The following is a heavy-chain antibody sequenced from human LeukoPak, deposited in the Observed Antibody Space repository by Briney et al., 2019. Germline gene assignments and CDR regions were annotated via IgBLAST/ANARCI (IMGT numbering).Heavy chain of an antibody. V-gene: IGHV4-61*02. D-gene: IGHD3-3*01. J-gene: IGHJ4*02. CDR1: GGSISSGSYY. Sequence: SETLSLTCTVSGGSISSGSYYWSWIRQPAGKGLEWIGRIYTSGSTNYNPSLKSRVTISVDTSKNQFSLKLSSVTAADTAVYYCARGNDFWSGYYGYWGQGTLVTVSS. CDR2: IYTSGST. CDR3: ARGNDFWSGYYGY.